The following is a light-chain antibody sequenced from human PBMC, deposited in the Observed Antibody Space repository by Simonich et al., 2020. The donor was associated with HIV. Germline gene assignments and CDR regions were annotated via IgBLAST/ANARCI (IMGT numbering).Light chain of an antibody. J-gene: IGKJ1*01. Sequence: EIVMAQSRATLSVSPGERATLSCRASQSVSSNLAWYQKKPGQAPRLLIYGASTRATSIPARFSGSGSGTEFTLTISSLQSEDFAVYYCQQSYNWPRTFGQGTRVEIK. CDR1: QSVSSN. CDR2: GAS. CDR3: QQSYNWPRT. V-gene: IGKV3-15*01.